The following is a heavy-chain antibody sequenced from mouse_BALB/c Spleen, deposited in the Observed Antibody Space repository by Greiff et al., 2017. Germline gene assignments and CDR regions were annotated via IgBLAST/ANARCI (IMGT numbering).Heavy chain of an antibody. D-gene: IGHD4-1*01. V-gene: IGHV1-9*01. CDR3: ARKGWDGQGLAY. J-gene: IGHJ3*01. CDR1: GYTFSSYW. CDR2: ILPGSGST. Sequence: VQLQQSGAELMKPGASVKISCKATGYTFSSYWIEWVKQRPGHGLEWIGEILPGSGSTNYNEKFKGKATFTADTSSNTAYMQLSSLTSEESAVYYCARKGWDGQGLAYWGQGTLVTVSA.